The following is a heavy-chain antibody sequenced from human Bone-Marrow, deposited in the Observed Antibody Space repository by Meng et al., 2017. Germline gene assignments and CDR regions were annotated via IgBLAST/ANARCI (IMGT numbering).Heavy chain of an antibody. CDR1: GYTFTSYG. J-gene: IGHJ4*02. CDR2: INPNSGGT. V-gene: IGHV1-2*06. CDR3: ARGRFGLVS. Sequence: ASVKVSCKASGYTFTSYGISWVRQAPGQGLEWMGRINPNSGGTNYAQKFQGRVTMTRDTSISTAYMELSRLRSDDTAVYYCARGRFGLVSWGQGTLVTVS. D-gene: IGHD6-19*01.